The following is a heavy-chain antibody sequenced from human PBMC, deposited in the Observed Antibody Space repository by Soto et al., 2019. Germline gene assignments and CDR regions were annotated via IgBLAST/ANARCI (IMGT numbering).Heavy chain of an antibody. D-gene: IGHD6-13*01. CDR3: ARARRSLHSGFDY. Sequence: QVQLQVSGPGLVKPSETLSLTCTVSGGSISSYYWSWIRQPPGKGLEWIGYIYYSGSTNYNPSLKSRVTISVDTSKNQFSLKLSSVTAADTAVYYCARARRSLHSGFDYWGQGTLVTGSS. V-gene: IGHV4-59*01. J-gene: IGHJ4*02. CDR1: GGSISSYY. CDR2: IYYSGST.